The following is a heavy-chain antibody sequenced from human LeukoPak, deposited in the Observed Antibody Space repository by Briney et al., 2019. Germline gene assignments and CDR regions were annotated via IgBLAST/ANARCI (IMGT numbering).Heavy chain of an antibody. V-gene: IGHV1-8*01. D-gene: IGHD3-10*01. CDR3: ARGRKAGSGSGYYFDY. CDR1: GYSLTSYD. Sequence: ASVKVSCKASGYSLTSYDINWVRQATRQGLEWMGWMNPNSGNTGYAQKFQGRVTMTRNTSISTAYMELSSLRSEDTAVYYCARGRKAGSGSGYYFDYWGQGTLVTVSS. J-gene: IGHJ4*02. CDR2: MNPNSGNT.